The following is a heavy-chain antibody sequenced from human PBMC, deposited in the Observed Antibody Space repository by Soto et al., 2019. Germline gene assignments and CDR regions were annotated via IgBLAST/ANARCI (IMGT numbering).Heavy chain of an antibody. CDR1: GFNFSTSL. Sequence: TGGSLIVSCAASGFNFSTSLMHWVRQAPGKGLVWVALIYYDGSNTSYADSVKGRFTISRDNSKNTLYLQMNSLRAEDTAVYYYAMPDYYGSGSYYNNYFDYWGQGTLVTVSS. CDR2: IYYDGSNT. J-gene: IGHJ4*02. CDR3: AMPDYYGSGSYYNNYFDY. V-gene: IGHV3-30*03. D-gene: IGHD3-10*01.